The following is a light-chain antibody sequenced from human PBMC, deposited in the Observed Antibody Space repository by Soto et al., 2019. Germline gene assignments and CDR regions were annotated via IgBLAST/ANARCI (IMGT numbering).Light chain of an antibody. J-gene: IGKJ3*01. V-gene: IGKV1-39*01. Sequence: DIQMTQSPSSLSASVGDRVTITCRASQSISRYLNWYQQKAGKAPKLLIYAASSLQSGVPSRFSGSGSGTDFTLTISSLQPDDVATYYCQQNYGSPRLTFGPGTKVNIK. CDR2: AAS. CDR1: QSISRY. CDR3: QQNYGSPRLT.